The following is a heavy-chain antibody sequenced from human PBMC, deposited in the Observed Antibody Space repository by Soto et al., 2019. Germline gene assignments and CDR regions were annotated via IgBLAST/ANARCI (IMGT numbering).Heavy chain of an antibody. CDR3: ARVSGIYYYGMDV. Sequence: SETLSLTCTVSGGSISGYYWSWIRQPPGKGLEWIGYMYNTGSTVYNPSFKSRVTISVDTSKNQFSLKLNSVTAADTAVYYCARVSGIYYYGMDVWGQGTTVT. J-gene: IGHJ6*02. CDR2: MYNTGST. CDR1: GGSISGYY. D-gene: IGHD3-10*01. V-gene: IGHV4-59*01.